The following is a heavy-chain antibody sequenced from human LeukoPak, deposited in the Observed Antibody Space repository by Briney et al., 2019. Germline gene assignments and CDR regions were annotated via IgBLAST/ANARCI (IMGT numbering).Heavy chain of an antibody. CDR3: ARHYVYYYGMVV. V-gene: IGHV4-59*01. CDR1: GGSISSYY. J-gene: IGHJ6*02. Sequence: PSETLSLTCTVSGGSISSYYWSWIRQPPGKGLEWIGYIYYSGSTNYNPSLKSRVTISVDTSKNQFSLKLSSVTAADTAVYYCARHYVYYYGMVVWGQGTTVTVSS. CDR2: IYYSGST.